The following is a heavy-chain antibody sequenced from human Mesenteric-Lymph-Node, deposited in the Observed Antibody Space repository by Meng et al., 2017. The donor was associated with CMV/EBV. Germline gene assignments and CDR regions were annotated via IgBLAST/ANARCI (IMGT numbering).Heavy chain of an antibody. D-gene: IGHD2-2*01. CDR1: GYSLTRYY. CDR3: ARVGRIREYCSSTSCLFDY. V-gene: IGHV1-69*10. J-gene: IGHJ4*02. CDR2: IIPILGIV. Sequence: SVHVSRKASGYSLTRYYIHRVRQAPGQGLEWMGVIIPILGIVNYALKFQSRVTITTDRSTSTADMELSSLRSEDTAVYYGARVGRIREYCSSTSCLFDYWGQGTLVTVSS.